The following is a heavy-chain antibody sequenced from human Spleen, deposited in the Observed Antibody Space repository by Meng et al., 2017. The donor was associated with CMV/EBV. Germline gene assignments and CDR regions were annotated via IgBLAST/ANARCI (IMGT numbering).Heavy chain of an antibody. D-gene: IGHD5-18*01. J-gene: IGHJ4*02. CDR1: GYTFIGYY. Sequence: KASGYTFIGYYIHWMRQAPGQGLEWMGCINPNSDGTNYAQKFQGRVTMTRDTSISTAYMELNRLRFDDTAVYYCARSAQLWLDHFDYWGQGTLVTVSS. CDR2: INPNSDGT. CDR3: ARSAQLWLDHFDY. V-gene: IGHV1-2*02.